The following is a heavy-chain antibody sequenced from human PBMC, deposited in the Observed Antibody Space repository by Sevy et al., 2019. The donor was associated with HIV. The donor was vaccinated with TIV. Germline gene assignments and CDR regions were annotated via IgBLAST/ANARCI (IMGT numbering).Heavy chain of an antibody. V-gene: IGHV3-21*01. CDR2: ISSSSSYI. CDR1: GFTFSSYS. CDR3: AREAAEGWFGESLYLMY. D-gene: IGHD3-10*01. Sequence: GGSLRLSCAASGFTFSSYSMNWVRQAPGKGLEWVSSISSSSSYIYYADSVKGRFTISRDNAKNSLYLQMNSLRAEDTAVYYCAREAAEGWFGESLYLMYWGQGTLVTVSS. J-gene: IGHJ4*02.